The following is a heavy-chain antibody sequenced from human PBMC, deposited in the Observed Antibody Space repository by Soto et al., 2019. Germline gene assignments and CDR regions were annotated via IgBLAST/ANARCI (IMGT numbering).Heavy chain of an antibody. D-gene: IGHD3-10*01. CDR1: GYSFTSYW. V-gene: IGHV5-51*01. CDR3: ARSYYYGSGSYLQGGYYGMDV. J-gene: IGHJ6*02. CDR2: IYPGDSDT. Sequence: GESLKISCKGSGYSFTSYWIGWVRQMPGKGLEWMGIIYPGDSDTRYSPSFQGQVTISADKSISTAYLQWSSLKASDTAMYYCARSYYYGSGSYLQGGYYGMDVWGQGTTVTVSS.